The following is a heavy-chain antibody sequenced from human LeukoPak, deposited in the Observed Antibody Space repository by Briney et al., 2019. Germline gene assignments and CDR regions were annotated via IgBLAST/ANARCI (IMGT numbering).Heavy chain of an antibody. CDR1: GDFSAYY. CDR3: ASKAFTGNYHRY. J-gene: IGHJ4*02. CDR2: IYNSGIT. V-gene: IGHV4-59*01. Sequence: PSETLSLTCTVSGDFSAYYWSWLRQPPGKGLELIGYIYNSGITNYNPSLRSRVIISVDTAKKQFTLKLSSVTAADTAVYYCASKAFTGNYHRYWGQGTLVTVSP. D-gene: IGHD1-7*01.